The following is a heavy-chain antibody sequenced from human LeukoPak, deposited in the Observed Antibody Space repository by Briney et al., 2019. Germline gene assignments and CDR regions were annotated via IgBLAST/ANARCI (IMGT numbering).Heavy chain of an antibody. J-gene: IGHJ3*02. CDR1: GFTVSSNY. Sequence: PGGSLRLSCAASGFTVSSNYMSWVRQAPGKGLEWVSVIYSGGSTYYADSVKGRFTISRDNAKNSLYLQMNSLRAEDTAVYYCARGVDGDAFDIWGQGTMVTVSS. V-gene: IGHV3-66*01. CDR2: IYSGGST. D-gene: IGHD3-9*01. CDR3: ARGVDGDAFDI.